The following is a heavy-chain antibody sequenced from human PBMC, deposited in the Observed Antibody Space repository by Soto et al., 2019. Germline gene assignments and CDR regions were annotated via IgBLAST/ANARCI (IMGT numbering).Heavy chain of an antibody. CDR2: ISGSGGST. J-gene: IGHJ4*02. V-gene: IGHV3-23*01. CDR3: AKDMYYYGSDGAPFDY. D-gene: IGHD3-10*01. CDR1: GFTFSTYA. Sequence: EVQLLESGGGLVQPGGSLRLSCAASGFTFSTYAMSWVRQAPGKGLEWVSGISGSGGSTYYADSVKGRFTISRDNSKSTLYLQVISLRAEDTALYYCAKDMYYYGSDGAPFDYWGQGPLVTVSS.